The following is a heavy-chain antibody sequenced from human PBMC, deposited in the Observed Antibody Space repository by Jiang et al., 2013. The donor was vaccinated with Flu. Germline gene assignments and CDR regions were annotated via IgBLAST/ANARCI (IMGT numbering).Heavy chain of an antibody. V-gene: IGHV4-59*01. D-gene: IGHD3-22*01. Sequence: LEWIGYIYYSGSTNYNPSLKSRVTISVDTSKNQFSLKLSSVTAADTAVYYCARERHYYDSSSYDIWGQGTMVTVSS. CDR2: IYYSGST. CDR3: ARERHYYDSSSYDI. J-gene: IGHJ3*02.